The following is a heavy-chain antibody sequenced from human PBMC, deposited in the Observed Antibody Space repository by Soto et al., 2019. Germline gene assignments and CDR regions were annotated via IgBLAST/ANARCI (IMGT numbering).Heavy chain of an antibody. CDR3: ARDKGDYSNYIYYYGMDV. J-gene: IGHJ6*02. CDR1: GGSISSYY. CDR2: IYTSGST. Sequence: SETLSLICTVSGGSISSYYWSWIRQPAGKGLEWIGRIYTSGSTNYNPSLKSRVTMSVDTSKNQFSLKLSSVTAADTAVYYCARDKGDYSNYIYYYGMDVWGQGTTVTVSS. D-gene: IGHD4-4*01. V-gene: IGHV4-4*07.